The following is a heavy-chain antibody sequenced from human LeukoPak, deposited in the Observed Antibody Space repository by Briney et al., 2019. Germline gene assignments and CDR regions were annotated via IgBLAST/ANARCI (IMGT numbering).Heavy chain of an antibody. V-gene: IGHV1-18*01. J-gene: IGHJ4*02. Sequence: ASVKVSCKASGYTFSGYGINWVRQAPGQGLEWMGWIRVYNGNPNYAQRFQGRVTMTTDTSTSTAYMELRSLRSDDTAVYYCARDLDGSGSYYTDYWGQGTRVTVSS. CDR2: IRVYNGNP. CDR1: GYTFSGYG. CDR3: ARDLDGSGSYYTDY. D-gene: IGHD3-10*01.